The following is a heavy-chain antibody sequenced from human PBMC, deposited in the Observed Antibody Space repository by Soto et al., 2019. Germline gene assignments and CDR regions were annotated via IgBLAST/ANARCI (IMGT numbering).Heavy chain of an antibody. V-gene: IGHV4-31*03. CDR2: IYYSGST. CDR1: GGSXSSDNYY. CDR3: AQQNYYYYGMDV. J-gene: IGHJ6*02. Sequence: TLSLTCTVSGGSXSSDNYYWSWIRQHPGKGLEWIGYIYYSGSTYYNPSLKSRVTISVDTSKNQFSLVLSSVTAADTALYYCAQQNYYYYGMDVWGQGTTVTVSS.